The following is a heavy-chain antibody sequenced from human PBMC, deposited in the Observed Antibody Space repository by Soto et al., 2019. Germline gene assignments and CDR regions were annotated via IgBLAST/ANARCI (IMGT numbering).Heavy chain of an antibody. Sequence: GGSLRLSCAASGFTFSSYAMSWVRQAPGKGLEWVSAISGSGGSTYYADSVKGRFTISRDNSKNTLYLQMNSLRAEDTAVYYCAKISWDYDFWSGYFGYMDVWGKGTTVTVSS. J-gene: IGHJ6*03. CDR2: ISGSGGST. D-gene: IGHD3-3*01. V-gene: IGHV3-23*01. CDR1: GFTFSSYA. CDR3: AKISWDYDFWSGYFGYMDV.